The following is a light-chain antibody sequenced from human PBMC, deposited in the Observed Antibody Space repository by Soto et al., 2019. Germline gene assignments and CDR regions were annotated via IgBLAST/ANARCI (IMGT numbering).Light chain of an antibody. J-gene: IGKJ4*01. CDR1: QSISYW. V-gene: IGKV1-5*01. CDR2: DAS. CDR3: QQYNSYSWLT. Sequence: DIQLTQSPSTLSASVGDRVTITCRASQSISYWLAWHQQKPGKAPKLLIYDASSLKSGVPSRFSGSGSGTEFTLTISSLQPDDFATYYCQQYNSYSWLTFGGGTKVEIK.